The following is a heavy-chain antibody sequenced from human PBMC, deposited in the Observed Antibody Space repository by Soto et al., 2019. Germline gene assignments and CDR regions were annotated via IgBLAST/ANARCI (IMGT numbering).Heavy chain of an antibody. Sequence: SETLSLTCAVYGGSFSGYYWSWIRQPPGKGLEWIGEINHSGSTNYNPSLKSRVTISVDTSKNQFSLKLSSVTAADTAVYYCARAAIVVVVAATSVDWFDPWGQGTLVTVSS. J-gene: IGHJ5*02. CDR3: ARAAIVVVVAATSVDWFDP. CDR1: GGSFSGYY. CDR2: INHSGST. D-gene: IGHD2-15*01. V-gene: IGHV4-34*01.